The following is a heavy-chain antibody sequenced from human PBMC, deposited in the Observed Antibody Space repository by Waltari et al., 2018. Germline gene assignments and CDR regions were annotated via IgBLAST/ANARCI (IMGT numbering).Heavy chain of an antibody. D-gene: IGHD1-26*01. Sequence: EVQLVQSGAEVKEPGESLKISCNGYGYSFVNYWTRWVRQMPGKVLEWMGVIYPGDADTRYSPSFEGQVTISVDKSISIAYLQLTSLKASDTAIYYCARRPSGGAKAYYFDYWGQGTLVSVSS. J-gene: IGHJ4*02. V-gene: IGHV5-51*01. CDR1: GYSFVNYW. CDR2: IYPGDADT. CDR3: ARRPSGGAKAYYFDY.